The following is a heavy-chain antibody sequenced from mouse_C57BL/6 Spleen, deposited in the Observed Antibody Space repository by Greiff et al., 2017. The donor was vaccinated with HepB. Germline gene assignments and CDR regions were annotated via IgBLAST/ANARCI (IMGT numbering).Heavy chain of an antibody. CDR3: ARWDWDVGAY. J-gene: IGHJ3*01. D-gene: IGHD4-1*01. CDR2: INPGSGGT. CDR1: GYAFTNYL. Sequence: LVESGAELVRPGTSVKVSCKASGYAFTNYLIEWVKQRPGQGLEWIGVINPGSGGTNYNEKFKGKATLTADKSSSTAYMQLSSLTSEDSAVYFCARWDWDVGAYWGQGTLVTVSA. V-gene: IGHV1-54*01.